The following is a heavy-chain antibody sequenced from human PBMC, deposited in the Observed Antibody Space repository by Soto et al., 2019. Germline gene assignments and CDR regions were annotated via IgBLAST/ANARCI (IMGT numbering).Heavy chain of an antibody. Sequence: QVQLVESGGGVVQPGRSLRLSCAASGFTFSSYGMHWVRQAPGKGLEWVAVIWYDGSNKFYADSVKGRFTISRDNSKNTLYLQMNSLRAEDTAVYYCARDDQYYYYSRGYYADYFQHWGQGTLVTVSS. J-gene: IGHJ1*01. CDR3: ARDDQYYYYSRGYYADYFQH. V-gene: IGHV3-33*01. CDR1: GFTFSSYG. CDR2: IWYDGSNK. D-gene: IGHD3-22*01.